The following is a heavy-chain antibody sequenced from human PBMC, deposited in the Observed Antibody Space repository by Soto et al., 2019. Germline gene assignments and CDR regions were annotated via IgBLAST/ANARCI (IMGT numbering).Heavy chain of an antibody. V-gene: IGHV1-3*01. CDR3: DRDRIPWYYYDSSGDKRFDY. Sequence: ASVKVSCKASGYTFTGYAMHWVRQAPGQRLEWMGWINAGNGNTKYSQKFQGRVTITRDTSASAAYMELSSLSSEDTAVYYCDRDRIPWYYYDSSGDKRFDYWGQGTRVTVSS. D-gene: IGHD3-22*01. CDR1: GYTFTGYA. CDR2: INAGNGNT. J-gene: IGHJ4*02.